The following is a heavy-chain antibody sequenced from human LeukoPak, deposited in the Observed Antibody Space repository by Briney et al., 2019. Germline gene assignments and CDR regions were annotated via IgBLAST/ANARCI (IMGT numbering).Heavy chain of an antibody. D-gene: IGHD5-18*01. Sequence: SQTLSLTCAVSGGSISSGGYSWSWIRQPPGKGLEWIGYIYHSGSTYYNPSLKSRDTISVDRSKNQFSLKLSSVTAADTAVYYCARAAMAVFDYWGQGTLVTVSS. CDR2: IYHSGST. CDR1: GGSISSGGYS. J-gene: IGHJ4*02. V-gene: IGHV4-30-2*01. CDR3: ARAAMAVFDY.